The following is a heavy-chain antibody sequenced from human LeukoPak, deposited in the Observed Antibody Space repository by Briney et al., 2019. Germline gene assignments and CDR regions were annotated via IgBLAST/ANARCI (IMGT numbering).Heavy chain of an antibody. CDR1: GFTFSDYY. CDR3: AREFYYYDSSGYPDY. CDR2: ISSSGSTI. J-gene: IGHJ4*02. V-gene: IGHV3-11*01. Sequence: PGGSLRLSCAASGFTFSDYYMSWIRQAPGKGLEWVSYISSSGSTIYYADSVKGRFTISRDNAKNSLYLQMNSLRAEDTAVYYCAREFYYYDSSGYPDYWGQGTLVTVSS. D-gene: IGHD3-22*01.